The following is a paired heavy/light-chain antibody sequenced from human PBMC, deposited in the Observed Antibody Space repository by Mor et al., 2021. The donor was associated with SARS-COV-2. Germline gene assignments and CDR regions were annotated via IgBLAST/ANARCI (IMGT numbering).Heavy chain of an antibody. CDR1: GGTLKNYA. CDR2: IVPLSGTA. V-gene: IGHV1-69*06. D-gene: IGHD3-10*01. CDR3: ARLGDESDYNYYGDDSTAYYYQFGMDV. Sequence: QVQLVQSGSEVKKPGSSVKVSCKASGGTLKNYAISWVRQAPGQGLEWMGGIVPLSGTASYAQKFQGRITITADTSANTIYMELNSLRSEDTAVLFCARLGDESDYNYYGDDSTAYYYQFGMDVWGQGTTITVSS. J-gene: IGHJ6*02.
Light chain of an antibody. CDR1: NIRSKN. CDR3: QVWDNNSWV. CDR2: RDT. V-gene: IGLV3-9*01. Sequence: SYELTQTVSVSVALGQTASITCGGNNIRSKNVHWYLQKPGQAPILVIYRDTNRPSGIPERFSGSNSRNSATLTISRVQAGDEADYYCQVWDNNSWVFGGGTKLTVL. J-gene: IGLJ3*02.